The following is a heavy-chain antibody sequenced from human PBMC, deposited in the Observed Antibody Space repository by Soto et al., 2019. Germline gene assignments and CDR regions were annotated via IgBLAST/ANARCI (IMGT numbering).Heavy chain of an antibody. V-gene: IGHV1-8*01. Sequence: ASVKVSCKASGYTFTSYDINWVRQATGQGLERMGWMNPNSGNTGYAQKFQGRVTMTRNTSISTAYMELSSLRSEDTAVYYCARGPAGLNRFDYWGQGTLVTVSS. CDR2: MNPNSGNT. CDR3: ARGPAGLNRFDY. CDR1: GYTFTSYD. J-gene: IGHJ4*02.